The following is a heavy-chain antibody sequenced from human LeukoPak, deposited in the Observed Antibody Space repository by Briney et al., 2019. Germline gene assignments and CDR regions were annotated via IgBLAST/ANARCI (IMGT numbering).Heavy chain of an antibody. J-gene: IGHJ5*02. CDR1: GYTCTSCG. Sequence: ASVKVSCKASGYTCTSCGISWGRQAPGQGLEWMGWISAYNGNTNYAQKLQGRVTMTTDTSTSTAYMELRSLRSDDTAVYYCAWGSGYGDYGWDPWGQGTLVTVSS. CDR3: AWGSGYGDYGWDP. D-gene: IGHD4-17*01. CDR2: ISAYNGNT. V-gene: IGHV1-18*01.